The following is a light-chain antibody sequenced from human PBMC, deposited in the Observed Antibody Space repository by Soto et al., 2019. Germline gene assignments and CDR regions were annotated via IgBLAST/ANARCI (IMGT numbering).Light chain of an antibody. CDR1: QDIISW. J-gene: IGKJ1*01. Sequence: DIQMIQSPTSVSASVGDRVTITCRASQDIISWLAWYQQKPGKAPKLLIYAAFHLQSGVPSRFSSSGSATQVIRPITSLEPEDSAVYYCQDSSTSPWPFGQGTKVEIK. CDR3: QDSSTSPWP. V-gene: IGKV1-12*01. CDR2: AAF.